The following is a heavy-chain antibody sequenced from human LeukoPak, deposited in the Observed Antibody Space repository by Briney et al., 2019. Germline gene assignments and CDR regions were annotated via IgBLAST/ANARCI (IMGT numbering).Heavy chain of an antibody. V-gene: IGHV1-2*02. Sequence: GASVKVSCKASGYTFTGQYLYWARQPPAQGLEWMGWINPKTGDTDSAQNFQVTVTMTSDTSITTVYMELSSLTSDDTAVYYCARGYYGMDVWGQGTTVTVSS. J-gene: IGHJ6*02. CDR2: INPKTGDT. CDR3: ARGYYGMDV. CDR1: GYTFTGQY.